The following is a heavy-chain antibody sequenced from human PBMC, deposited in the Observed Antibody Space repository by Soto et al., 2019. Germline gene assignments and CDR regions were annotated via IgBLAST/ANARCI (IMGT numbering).Heavy chain of an antibody. D-gene: IGHD3-10*01. J-gene: IGHJ3*02. Sequence: EVQLVESGGGLVQPGGSLRLSCAASGFTFSDHYMDWVRQAPGKGLEWVGRTRNKANSYTTEYAASVKGRFTISRDDSKNSLYLHMNSLKTEDTAVYYCARDGWVSAFDIWGQGTMVTVSS. CDR3: ARDGWVSAFDI. CDR2: TRNKANSYTT. CDR1: GFTFSDHY. V-gene: IGHV3-72*01.